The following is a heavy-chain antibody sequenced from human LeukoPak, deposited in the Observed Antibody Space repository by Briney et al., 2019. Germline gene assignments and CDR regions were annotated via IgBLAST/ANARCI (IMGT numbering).Heavy chain of an antibody. CDR3: VRDVRRLQLSTYFFDF. D-gene: IGHD4-17*01. V-gene: IGHV1-18*01. CDR1: GYVFTSYG. Sequence: ASVKVSCKPSGYVFTSYGISWARQAPGQGLEWMGWISSHTGDTSYAQRFQDRVTMTTDTSTTTAYLDLRSLRFDDTAVYYCVRDVRRLQLSTYFFDFWGQGTLVSVSS. J-gene: IGHJ4*02. CDR2: ISSHTGDT.